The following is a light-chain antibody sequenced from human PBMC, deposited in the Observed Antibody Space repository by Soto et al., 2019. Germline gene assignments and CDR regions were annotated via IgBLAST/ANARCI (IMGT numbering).Light chain of an antibody. CDR2: DVS. Sequence: QSALTQPASVSGSPGQTINISCTGTSRDVGGFNSVSWYQRHPGKAPKLMIYDVSDRPSGVSTRFSASKSGNKASLTISGLQAEDEADYYCSSYTSSRTLYVFGTGTKRTVL. V-gene: IGLV2-14*01. CDR3: SSYTSSRTLYV. J-gene: IGLJ1*01. CDR1: SRDVGGFNS.